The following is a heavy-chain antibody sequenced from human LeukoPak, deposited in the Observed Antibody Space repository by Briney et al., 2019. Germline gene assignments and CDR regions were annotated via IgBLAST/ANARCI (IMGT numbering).Heavy chain of an antibody. CDR1: GGSLSSFY. Sequence: SETLSLTCTVSGGSLSSFYWSWVRQPPREGLEWIGYIYYSGSTNYNPSLKSRVTISVDTSKNQFSLKLSSVTAADTAVYYCARERLGWSDYWGQGTLVTVSS. CDR3: ARERLGWSDY. V-gene: IGHV4-59*01. J-gene: IGHJ4*02. CDR2: IYYSGST. D-gene: IGHD2-15*01.